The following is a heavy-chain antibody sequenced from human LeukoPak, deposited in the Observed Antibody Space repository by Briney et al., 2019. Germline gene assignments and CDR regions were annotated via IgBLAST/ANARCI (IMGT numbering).Heavy chain of an antibody. D-gene: IGHD2-2*01. V-gene: IGHV3-30-3*01. CDR2: ISYDGSNK. J-gene: IGHJ6*02. CDR1: GFTFSSYA. Sequence: GGSLRLSCAASGFTFSSYAMHWVRQAPGKGLEWVAVISYDGSNKYYADSVKGRFTISRDNSKNTLYLQMNSLRAEDTAVYYCARERCCSSTSCYGPPHYYYYYGMDVWGQGTTVTVSS. CDR3: ARERCCSSTSCYGPPHYYYYYGMDV.